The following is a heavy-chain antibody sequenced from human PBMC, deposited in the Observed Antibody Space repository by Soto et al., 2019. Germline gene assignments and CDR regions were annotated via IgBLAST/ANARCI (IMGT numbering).Heavy chain of an antibody. CDR1: GFTFSSYA. D-gene: IGHD5-18*01. CDR3: ARDSQIQLWLIDY. V-gene: IGHV3-30-3*01. CDR2: ISYDGSNK. J-gene: IGHJ4*02. Sequence: QVQLVESGGGVVQPGRSLRLSCAASGFTFSSYAMHWVRQAPGKGLEWVAVISYDGSNKYYADSVKGRFTISRDNSKNTLYLQMNSLRAEDTAVYYCARDSQIQLWLIDYWGQGTLVTVSS.